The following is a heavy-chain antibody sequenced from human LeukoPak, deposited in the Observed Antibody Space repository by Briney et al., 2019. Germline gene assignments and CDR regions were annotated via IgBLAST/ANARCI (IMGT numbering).Heavy chain of an antibody. J-gene: IGHJ5*02. Sequence: SQTLSLTCAISGDSVSSNSVAWNWIRQSPSRGLEWLGRTYYRSKWYNDYAVSVKSRITINPDTSKSQFSLQLNSVTPEDTAVYYCARDRYSSGWYFRGSNWFDPWGQGTLVTVSS. CDR2: TYYRSKWYN. CDR3: ARDRYSSGWYFRGSNWFDP. D-gene: IGHD6-19*01. CDR1: GDSVSSNSVA. V-gene: IGHV6-1*01.